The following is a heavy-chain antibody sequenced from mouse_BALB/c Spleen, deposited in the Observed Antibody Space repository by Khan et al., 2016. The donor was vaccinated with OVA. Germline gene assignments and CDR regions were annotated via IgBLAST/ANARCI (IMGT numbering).Heavy chain of an antibody. CDR1: GYPLTSYW. J-gene: IGHJ3*01. D-gene: IGHD1-1*01. CDR2: IDPSDRFT. V-gene: IGHV1-69*02. Sequence: QVQLKQSGAELVKPGASVKLSCKASGYPLTSYWLHWVKQRPGQGLEWIGEIDPSDRFTNYNQKFKGKATVTVDKSSSTPYLQRSSLTSEDSAVYYCVRSLHYGSSNWFAYWGQGTLVTVSA. CDR3: VRSLHYGSSNWFAY.